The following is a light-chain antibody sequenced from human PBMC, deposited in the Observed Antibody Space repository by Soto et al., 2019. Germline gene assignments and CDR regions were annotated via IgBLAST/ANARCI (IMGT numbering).Light chain of an antibody. CDR1: EFISSW. V-gene: IGKV1-5*01. CDR3: QQYNTISWT. Sequence: DIQMTHSPSTLSASVGDRVTITCRASEFISSWLAWYQQKPGKAPKLLIYDTSTLASGVPTRFSGSGSGTDFTLTISSLQPDDFATYYCQQYNTISWTFGPGTRVEIK. CDR2: DTS. J-gene: IGKJ1*01.